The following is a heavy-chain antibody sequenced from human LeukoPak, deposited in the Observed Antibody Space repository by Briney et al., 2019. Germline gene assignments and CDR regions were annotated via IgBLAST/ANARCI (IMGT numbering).Heavy chain of an antibody. CDR1: GFTFSSYA. V-gene: IGHV3-23*01. CDR3: AKDGVVASDAFDI. CDR2: ISGSSGST. D-gene: IGHD3-22*01. J-gene: IGHJ3*02. Sequence: GGSLRLSCAASGFTFSSYAMSWVRQAPGKGLEWVSDISGSSGSTYYADSVKGRFTISRDNTKNTLYLQMNSLRAEDTAVYYCAKDGVVASDAFDIWGQGTMVTVSS.